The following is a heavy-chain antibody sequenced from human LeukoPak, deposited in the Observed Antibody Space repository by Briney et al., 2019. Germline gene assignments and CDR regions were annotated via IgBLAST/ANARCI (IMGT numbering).Heavy chain of an antibody. CDR2: ISYDGSNK. J-gene: IGHJ4*02. V-gene: IGHV3-30*18. D-gene: IGHD3-9*01. CDR1: GFTFSSYG. Sequence: GGSLRLSCAASGFTFSSYGMHWVRQAPGKGLEWVAVISYDGSNKYYADCVKGRFTISRDNSKNTLYLQMNSLRAEDTAVYYCAKAHHYDTPSSYWGQGTLVTVSS. CDR3: AKAHHYDTPSSY.